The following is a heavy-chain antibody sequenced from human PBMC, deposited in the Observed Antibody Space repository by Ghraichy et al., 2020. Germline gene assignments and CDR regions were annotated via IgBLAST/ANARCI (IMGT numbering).Heavy chain of an antibody. CDR2: ISGSSTSVESS. J-gene: IGHJ4*02. D-gene: IGHD5-24*01. CDR3: WRDLSGGYKYWHFDY. CDR1: GFTFNFFA. V-gene: IGHV3-23*01. Sequence: GESLNISCAGSGFTFNFFAMTWVRQAPGKGLEWVSPISGSSTSVESSYHSDSVKGRFTISRDNSKNTLYLQMNSLRAEDTAVYFCWRDLSGGYKYWHFDYWGQGILVTVSS.